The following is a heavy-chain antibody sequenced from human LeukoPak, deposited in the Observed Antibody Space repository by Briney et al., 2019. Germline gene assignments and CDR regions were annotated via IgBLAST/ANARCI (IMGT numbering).Heavy chain of an antibody. CDR2: INPNSGGT. D-gene: IGHD3-22*01. CDR1: GYTFTGYY. Sequence: ASVKVSCKASGYTFTGYYMHWVRQAPGQGLEWMGWINPNSGGTNYAQKFQGRVTMTRDTSISTAYMELSSLRSEDTAVYYRARRPRTYYYDSSGYDYWGQGTLVTVSS. J-gene: IGHJ4*02. V-gene: IGHV1-2*02. CDR3: ARRPRTYYYDSSGYDY.